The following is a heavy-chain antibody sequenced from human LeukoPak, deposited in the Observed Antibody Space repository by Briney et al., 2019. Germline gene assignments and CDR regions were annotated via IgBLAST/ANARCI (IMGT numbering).Heavy chain of an antibody. CDR3: ARGSMGVVAAPTRNFDY. Sequence: PSEILSLTCAVYGGSFSGYYWSWIRQPPGKGLEWIGEINHSGSTNYNPSLKSRVTISVDTSKNQFSLKLSSVTAADTAVYYCARGSMGVVAAPTRNFDYWGQGTLVTVSS. J-gene: IGHJ4*02. D-gene: IGHD2-15*01. CDR1: GGSFSGYY. CDR2: INHSGST. V-gene: IGHV4-34*01.